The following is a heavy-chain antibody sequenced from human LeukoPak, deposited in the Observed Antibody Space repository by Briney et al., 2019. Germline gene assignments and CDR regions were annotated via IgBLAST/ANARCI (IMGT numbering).Heavy chain of an antibody. D-gene: IGHD3/OR15-3a*01. V-gene: IGHV1-69*01. CDR2: IIPIFGTA. CDR3: AREPAPDGLGNDRTGYYCYMDV. J-gene: IGHJ6*03. Sequence: GASVKVSCKASGGTFSSYAISWVRQAPGQGLEWMGGIIPIFGTANYAQKFQGRVTITADESTSTAYMELSSLRSEDTAVYYCAREPAPDGLGNDRTGYYCYMDVWGRGTTVTVSS. CDR1: GGTFSSYA.